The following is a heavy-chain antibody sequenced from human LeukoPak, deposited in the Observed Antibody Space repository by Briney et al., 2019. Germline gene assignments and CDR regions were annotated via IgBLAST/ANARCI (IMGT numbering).Heavy chain of an antibody. D-gene: IGHD3-22*01. V-gene: IGHV3-23*01. Sequence: GGSLRLSCAASGFTFSSYAMSWVRQAPGKGLEWVSAISGSGGSTYYADSVKGRFTISRDNSKNALYLQMNSLRAEDTAVYYCANIYYDSSGYYDYWGQGTLVIVSS. CDR2: ISGSGGST. CDR3: ANIYYDSSGYYDY. J-gene: IGHJ4*02. CDR1: GFTFSSYA.